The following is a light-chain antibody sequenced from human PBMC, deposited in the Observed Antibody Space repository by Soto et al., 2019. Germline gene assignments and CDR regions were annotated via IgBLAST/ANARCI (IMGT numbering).Light chain of an antibody. CDR3: QQHSNWSGLIT. CDR2: NAS. V-gene: IGKV3-11*01. J-gene: IGKJ5*01. Sequence: EIVLTQSPATLSLSPGERATLSCRASQSITNYLNWFQQKPGHGPRLLIFNASNRATGTPPRFSGSGSGTDFTLTISSLEPEDFSVYYCQQHSNWSGLITFGQGTRLEIK. CDR1: QSITNY.